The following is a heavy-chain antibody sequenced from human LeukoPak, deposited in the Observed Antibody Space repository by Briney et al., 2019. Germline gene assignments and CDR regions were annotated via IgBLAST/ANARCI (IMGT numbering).Heavy chain of an antibody. CDR1: GFTLSSNG. CDR2: ISGSGDST. CDR3: TKENDFVY. D-gene: IGHD3-3*01. V-gene: IGHV3-23*01. Sequence: PGRSLRLSSASVGFTLSSNGMSWVSQAPGKGQEWVSAISGSGDSTYHADSVKVRFTIYRDNSKSTLYLQMNSLRAEDTAVYYCTKENDFVYWGQGTLVTVSS. J-gene: IGHJ4*02.